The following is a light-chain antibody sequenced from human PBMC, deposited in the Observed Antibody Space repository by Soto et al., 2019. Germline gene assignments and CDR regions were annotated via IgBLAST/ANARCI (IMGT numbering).Light chain of an antibody. CDR3: QQRSSWPLT. CDR2: GAS. CDR1: QSVSSSY. V-gene: IGKV3D-20*02. Sequence: EIVMTQSPATLSLSPGERATLSCRASQSVSSSYLAWYQQKPGQAPRLLIYGASSRATGIPDRFSGSGSGADFTLTISSLEPEDFAVYYCQQRSSWPLTFGQGTRLEIK. J-gene: IGKJ5*01.